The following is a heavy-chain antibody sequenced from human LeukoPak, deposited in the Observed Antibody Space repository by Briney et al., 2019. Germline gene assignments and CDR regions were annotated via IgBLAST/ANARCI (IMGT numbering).Heavy chain of an antibody. Sequence: SETLSLTCTVSGYSISSGYYWGWIRQPPGKGLEWIGYIYYSGSTNYNPSLKSRVTISVDTSKNQFSLKLSSVTAADTAVYYCARGRRLEWLLGYWYFDLWGRGTLVTVSS. D-gene: IGHD3-3*01. V-gene: IGHV4-38-2*02. J-gene: IGHJ2*01. CDR3: ARGRRLEWLLGYWYFDL. CDR1: GYSISSGYY. CDR2: IYYSGST.